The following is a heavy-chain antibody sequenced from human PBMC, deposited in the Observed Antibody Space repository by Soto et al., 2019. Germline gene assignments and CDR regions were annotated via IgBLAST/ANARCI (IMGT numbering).Heavy chain of an antibody. CDR3: ARNVSGHDNYETTGYYFDH. CDR1: GYSFTNFH. CDR2: IDPSGGIT. V-gene: IGHV1-46*01. D-gene: IGHD3-22*01. Sequence: QVQLSQFGAEVKKPGASVKVSCKASGYSFTNFHIHWVRQAPGQGLEWMGMIDPSGGITRDAQRPQSRITMTRDASTRTVYMELRSLTSEDTAVYYCARNVSGHDNYETTGYYFDHWGQGTLVTVSS. J-gene: IGHJ4*02.